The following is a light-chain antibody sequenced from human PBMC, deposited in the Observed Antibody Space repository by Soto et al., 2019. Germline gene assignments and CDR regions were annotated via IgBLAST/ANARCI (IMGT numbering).Light chain of an antibody. Sequence: QSVLTQPPPVSGAPGQRVTISCTGSSSNIGAAYDVHWYQHLPGTAPKLLIYGNSNRPSGVPDRFSGSKSGTSASLAITGLQAEDEAEYYCQSYDSSLSGSVFGGGTQLTVL. V-gene: IGLV1-40*01. CDR3: QSYDSSLSGSV. CDR1: SSNIGAAYD. J-gene: IGLJ2*01. CDR2: GNS.